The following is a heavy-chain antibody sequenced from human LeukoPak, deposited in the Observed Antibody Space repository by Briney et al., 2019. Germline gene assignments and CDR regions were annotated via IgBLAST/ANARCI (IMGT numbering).Heavy chain of an antibody. V-gene: IGHV4-34*01. D-gene: IGHD2-8*02. CDR2: INHGGST. CDR3: AGGMYGVLGD. J-gene: IGHJ4*02. CDR1: GGSFSDYY. Sequence: PSETLSLTCAVYGGSFSDYYWSWIRQPPGKGLEWIGEINHGGSTNYNPSLKSRVTLSVDTSKNQFSLKLSSVTAADTAVYYCAGGMYGVLGDWGQGTLVTVSS.